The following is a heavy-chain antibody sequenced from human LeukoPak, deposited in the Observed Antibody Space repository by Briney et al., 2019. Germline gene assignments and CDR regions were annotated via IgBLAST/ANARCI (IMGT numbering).Heavy chain of an antibody. D-gene: IGHD1-26*01. J-gene: IGHJ4*02. V-gene: IGHV3-30-3*01. CDR3: ARSSGSYPFDY. CDR2: ISYDGSNK. Sequence: GGSLRLSCAASGFTFSSYAMHWVRQAQGKGLEWVAVISYDGSNKYYADYVKGRFTISRDNSKDTLYLQMNSLRAEDTAVYYCARSSGSYPFDYWGQGTLVTVAS. CDR1: GFTFSSYA.